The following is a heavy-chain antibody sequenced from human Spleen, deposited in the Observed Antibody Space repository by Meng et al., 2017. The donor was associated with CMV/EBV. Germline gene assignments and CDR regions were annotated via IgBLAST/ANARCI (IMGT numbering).Heavy chain of an antibody. V-gene: IGHV1-69*05. J-gene: IGHJ4*02. CDR1: GGTFSSYA. Sequence: SVKVSCKASGGTFSSYAISWVRQAPGQGLEWMGGIIPLFGTTNYAQKFQGRVTITTDESTSTAYMELSSLRSEDTAVYYCARGNYYDSSGYWGMQGDYWGQGTLVTVSS. D-gene: IGHD3-22*01. CDR2: IIPLFGTT. CDR3: ARGNYYDSSGYWGMQGDY.